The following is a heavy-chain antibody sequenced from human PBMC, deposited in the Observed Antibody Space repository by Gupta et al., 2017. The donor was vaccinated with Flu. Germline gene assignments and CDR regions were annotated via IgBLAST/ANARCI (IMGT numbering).Heavy chain of an antibody. CDR3: AREGASISSGGSCYFDY. V-gene: IGHV4-59*01. CDR2: IYYSGST. D-gene: IGHD2-15*01. J-gene: IGHJ4*02. Sequence: QVQLPGSGPGLVKPSETLSLTCTVSGGSISCYYWTWTRQPPGKGLEWIGYIYYSGSTNYNPSLKSRVTISVDTTKNQFSLKLSSVTAADTAVYYCAREGASISSGGSCYFDYWGQGTLVTVSS. CDR1: GGSISCYY.